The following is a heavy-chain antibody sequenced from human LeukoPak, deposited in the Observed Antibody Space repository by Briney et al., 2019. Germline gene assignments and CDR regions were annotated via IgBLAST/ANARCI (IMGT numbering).Heavy chain of an antibody. D-gene: IGHD3-16*01. Sequence: PSETLSLTCTVSGGSISSSSYYWGWIRQPPGKGLEWFGSIYYSGSTYYNPSLKSRVTISVDTSKNQFSLKVSSVTAADTAVYYCARLGEWTGWFDPWGQGTLVTVSS. CDR2: IYYSGST. V-gene: IGHV4-39*01. J-gene: IGHJ5*02. CDR3: ARLGEWTGWFDP. CDR1: GGSISSSSYY.